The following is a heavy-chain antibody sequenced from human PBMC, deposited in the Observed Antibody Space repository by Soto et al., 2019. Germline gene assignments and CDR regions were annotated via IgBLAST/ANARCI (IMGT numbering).Heavy chain of an antibody. CDR1: GGTFSSYT. V-gene: IGHV1-69*08. Sequence: QVQLVQSGAEVKKPGSSVKVSCKASGGTFSSYTISWVRQAPGQGLEWMGRIIPILGIANYAQKFQGRVTITADKSTSTAYMELSSLRSEDTAVYYCARDIVVVVAAKREYYFDYWGQGTLVTVSS. CDR3: ARDIVVVVAAKREYYFDY. CDR2: IIPILGIA. D-gene: IGHD2-15*01. J-gene: IGHJ4*02.